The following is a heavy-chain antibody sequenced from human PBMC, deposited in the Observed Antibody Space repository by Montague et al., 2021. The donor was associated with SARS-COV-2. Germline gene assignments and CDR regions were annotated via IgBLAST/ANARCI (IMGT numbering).Heavy chain of an antibody. V-gene: IGHV4-39*01. Sequence: SETLSLTCTVSGGSISSSSYYWGWIRQPPGKGLEWIGSIYYSGSTYYNPSLKSRVTISVDTSKNQFSLKLSSVTAADTAVYYCARGYSGYEAPTGFDPWGQGTLVTVSS. CDR2: IYYSGST. J-gene: IGHJ5*02. D-gene: IGHD5-12*01. CDR1: GGSISSSSYY. CDR3: ARGYSGYEAPTGFDP.